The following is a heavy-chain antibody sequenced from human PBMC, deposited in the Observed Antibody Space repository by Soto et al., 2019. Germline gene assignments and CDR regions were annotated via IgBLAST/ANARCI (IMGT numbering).Heavy chain of an antibody. D-gene: IGHD3-22*01. CDR2: IYYSGST. Sequence: QVQLQESGPGLVKPSQTLSLTCTVSGGSISSGDYYWSWIRQPPGKGLEWIGYIYYSGSTYYNPSLKSRVTISVDTSKNQFSRKLSSVTAADTAVYYCARTVAGFEYDSSGYFDYWGQGTLVTVSS. CDR1: GGSISSGDYY. J-gene: IGHJ4*02. CDR3: ARTVAGFEYDSSGYFDY. V-gene: IGHV4-30-4*01.